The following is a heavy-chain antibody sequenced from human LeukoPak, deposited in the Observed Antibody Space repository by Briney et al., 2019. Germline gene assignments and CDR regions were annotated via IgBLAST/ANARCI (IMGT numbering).Heavy chain of an antibody. CDR1: GGTFSSYA. CDR3: AGQIVLTDYFGY. J-gene: IGHJ4*02. CDR2: IIPIFGTA. Sequence: ASVKVSCKASGGTFSSYAISWVRQAPGQGLEWMGRIIPIFGTANYAQKFQGRVTITTDESTSTAYMELSSLRSEDTAVYYCAGQIVLTDYFGYWGQGTLVTVSS. D-gene: IGHD2-8*01. V-gene: IGHV1-69*05.